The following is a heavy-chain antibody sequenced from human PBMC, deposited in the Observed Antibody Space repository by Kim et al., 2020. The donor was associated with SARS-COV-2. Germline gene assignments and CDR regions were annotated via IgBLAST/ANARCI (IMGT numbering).Heavy chain of an antibody. D-gene: IGHD3-10*01. CDR1: GYSFTSYW. Sequence: GESLKISCKGSGYSFTSYWISWVRQMPGKGLEWMGRIDPSDSYTNYSPSFQGHVTISADKSISTAYLQWSSLKASDTAMYYCARHEGSGTGYYYGMDVWGQGTTVTVSS. CDR2: IDPSDSYT. V-gene: IGHV5-10-1*01. CDR3: ARHEGSGTGYYYGMDV. J-gene: IGHJ6*02.